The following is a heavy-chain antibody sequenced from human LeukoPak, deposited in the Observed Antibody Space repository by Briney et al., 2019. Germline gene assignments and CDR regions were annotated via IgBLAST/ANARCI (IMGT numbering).Heavy chain of an antibody. CDR2: IYPGDSDT. D-gene: IGHD4-17*01. J-gene: IGHJ3*02. CDR1: GXSFTSYC. Sequence: GESLKISCKGSGXSFTSYCIGWVRQMPGKGLEWMGIIYPGDSDTRYSPSFQGQVTISADKSISTAYLQWSSLKASDTAMYYCARSFTTDPDAFDIWGQGTMVTVSS. V-gene: IGHV5-51*01. CDR3: ARSFTTDPDAFDI.